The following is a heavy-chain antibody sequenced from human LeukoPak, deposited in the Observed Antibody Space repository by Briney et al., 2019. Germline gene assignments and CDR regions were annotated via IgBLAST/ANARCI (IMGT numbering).Heavy chain of an antibody. CDR1: GGSISSSSYY. D-gene: IGHD3-22*01. CDR2: IYYSGST. Sequence: SETLSLTCTVSGGSISSSSYYWGWIRQPPGKGLEWIGSIYYSGSTYYNPSLKSRVTISVDTSKNQFSLKLSSVTAADTAVYYCARALYYYDSTGYLRGTWYFDYWGRGTLVTVSS. V-gene: IGHV4-39*07. J-gene: IGHJ4*02. CDR3: ARALYYYDSTGYLRGTWYFDY.